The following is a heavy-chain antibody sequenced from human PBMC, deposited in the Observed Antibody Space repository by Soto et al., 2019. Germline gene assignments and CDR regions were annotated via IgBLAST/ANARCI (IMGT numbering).Heavy chain of an antibody. V-gene: IGHV4-30-4*01. Sequence: SETLSLTCTVSGGSTSGDNYWSWIRQPPGKGLEWIGHIYYSGNTDYNPSLKSRLAISIDTSKNQFSLKLSSVTAADTAVYFCAREGGESSDGLYYFDSWGQGSLVTVSS. J-gene: IGHJ4*02. CDR1: GGSTSGDNY. D-gene: IGHD3-16*01. CDR2: IYYSGNT. CDR3: AREGGESSDGLYYFDS.